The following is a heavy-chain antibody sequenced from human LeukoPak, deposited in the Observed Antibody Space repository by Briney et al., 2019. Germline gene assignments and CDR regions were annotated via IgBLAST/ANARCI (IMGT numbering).Heavy chain of an antibody. Sequence: GGSLRLSWAASGFTFSSYAMSWVRQAPGKGLEWVSAISGSGGSTYYADSVKGRFTISRDNSKNTLYLQMNSLRAEDTAVYYCAKDQRRYCSSTSCLFEAFDIWGQGTMVTVSS. D-gene: IGHD2-2*01. CDR2: ISGSGGST. V-gene: IGHV3-23*01. J-gene: IGHJ3*02. CDR3: AKDQRRYCSSTSCLFEAFDI. CDR1: GFTFSSYA.